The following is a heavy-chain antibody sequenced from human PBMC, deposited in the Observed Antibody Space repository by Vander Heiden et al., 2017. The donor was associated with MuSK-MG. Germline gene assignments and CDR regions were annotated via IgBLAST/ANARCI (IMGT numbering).Heavy chain of an antibody. D-gene: IGHD3-22*01. CDR3: ARDSYCRYYDSSGYPFDY. CDR2: ISSSSSTI. CDR1: GFTFSSYS. J-gene: IGHJ4*02. V-gene: IGHV3-48*01. Sequence: EVQLVESGGGLVQPGGSLRLSCAASGFTFSSYSMNWVRQAPGKGLEWVSYISSSSSTIYYADSVKGRVTISRDNAKNSLYLQMNSLRAEDTAVYYCARDSYCRYYDSSGYPFDYWGQGTLVTVSS.